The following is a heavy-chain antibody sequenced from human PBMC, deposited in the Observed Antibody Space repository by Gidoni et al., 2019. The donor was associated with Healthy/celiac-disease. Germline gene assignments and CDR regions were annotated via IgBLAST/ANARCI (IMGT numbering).Heavy chain of an antibody. V-gene: IGHV3-64*01. D-gene: IGHD3-3*01. J-gene: IGHJ5*02. CDR1: GFTFSSYA. CDR2: ISSNGGST. Sequence: EVQLVESGGGLVQPGGSLRLSCAASGFTFSSYAMHWVRQAPGKGLEYVSAISSNGGSTYYANSVKGRFTISRDNSKNTLYLQMGSLRAEDMAVYYCARANRDWSGYWWFDPWGQGTLVTVSS. CDR3: ARANRDWSGYWWFDP.